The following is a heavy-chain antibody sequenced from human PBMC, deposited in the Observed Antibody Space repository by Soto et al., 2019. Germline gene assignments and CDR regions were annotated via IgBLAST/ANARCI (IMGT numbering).Heavy chain of an antibody. Sequence: ESGGGLVQPGGSLRLSCAASGFTFSSYAMSWVRQAPGKGLEWVSAISAGGDRTYYAIPVQGRFTISRDNSKNTLHLQVNSLRAEDTAVYYCATQDFRGTTGTTWGQGTLVTVSS. CDR3: ATQDFRGTTGTT. V-gene: IGHV3-23*01. J-gene: IGHJ4*02. CDR1: GFTFSSYA. D-gene: IGHD1-1*01. CDR2: ISAGGDRT.